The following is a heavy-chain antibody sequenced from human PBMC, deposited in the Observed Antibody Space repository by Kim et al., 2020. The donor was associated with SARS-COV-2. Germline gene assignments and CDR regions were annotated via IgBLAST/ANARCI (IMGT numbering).Heavy chain of an antibody. Sequence: SETLSLTCTVSGGSISSYYWSWIRQPAGKGLEWIGRIYTSGSTNYNPSLKSRVTMSVDTSKNQFSLKLSSVTAADTAVYYCARGAFGKITIFGVPPRDYGMDVWGQGTTVTVSS. J-gene: IGHJ6*02. D-gene: IGHD3-3*01. CDR3: ARGAFGKITIFGVPPRDYGMDV. CDR2: IYTSGST. CDR1: GGSISSYY. V-gene: IGHV4-4*07.